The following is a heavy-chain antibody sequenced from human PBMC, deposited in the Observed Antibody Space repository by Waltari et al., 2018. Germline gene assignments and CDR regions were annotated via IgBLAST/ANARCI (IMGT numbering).Heavy chain of an antibody. CDR2: ISGSGGST. CDR3: AKQEVANNEIIDY. V-gene: IGHV3-23*01. CDR1: GFTFSSYA. J-gene: IGHJ4*02. Sequence: EVQLLESGGGLVQPGGSLRLSCAASGFTFSSYAMSWVRQAPGKGLEWVSAISGSGGSTYSADSVKGRFTISRDNSKNTLYLQMNSLRAEDTAVYYCAKQEVANNEIIDYWGQGTLVTVSS. D-gene: IGHD5-12*01.